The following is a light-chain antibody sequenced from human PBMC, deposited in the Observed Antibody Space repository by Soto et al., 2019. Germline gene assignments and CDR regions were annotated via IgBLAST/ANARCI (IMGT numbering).Light chain of an antibody. V-gene: IGKV3-15*01. CDR1: QSVSTN. CDR2: GAS. J-gene: IGKJ4*01. Sequence: EIVMTQPPATLSVSPGERATLSCRASQSVSTNLAWYQQKPGQAPRLLIYGASTRATGIPARFSGSGSGKEFTLTISSLQSEDFAVYYCQQYNNWPPLTFGGGTKVEIK. CDR3: QQYNNWPPLT.